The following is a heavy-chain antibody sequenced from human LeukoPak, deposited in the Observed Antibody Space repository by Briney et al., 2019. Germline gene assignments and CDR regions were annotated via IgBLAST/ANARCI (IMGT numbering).Heavy chain of an antibody. CDR1: GFTFSSYA. V-gene: IGHV3-30*04. Sequence: GGSLRLSCAASGFTFSSYAMHWVRQAPGKGLEWVVVISYDGSNKYYADSVKGRFTISRDNSKNTLYLQMNSLRAEDTAVYYCARGQLLWGQGTLVTVSS. CDR3: ARGQLL. J-gene: IGHJ4*02. CDR2: ISYDGSNK. D-gene: IGHD3-10*01.